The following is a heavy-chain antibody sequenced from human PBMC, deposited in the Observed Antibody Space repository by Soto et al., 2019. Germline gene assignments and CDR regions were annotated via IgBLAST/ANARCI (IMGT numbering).Heavy chain of an antibody. J-gene: IGHJ4*02. V-gene: IGHV3-33*01. CDR1: GFTFSSYG. CDR2: IWYDGSNK. Sequence: GGSLRLSCAASGFTFSSYGMHWVRQAPGKGLEWVAVIWYDGSNKYYADSVKGRFTISRDNSKNTLYLQMNSLRAEDTAVYYCGGSYYYDSSGYYLGDYWGQGTLVTVSS. CDR3: GGSYYYDSSGYYLGDY. D-gene: IGHD3-22*01.